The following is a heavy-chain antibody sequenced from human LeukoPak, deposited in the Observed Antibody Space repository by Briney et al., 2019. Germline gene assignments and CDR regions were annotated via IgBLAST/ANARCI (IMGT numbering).Heavy chain of an antibody. D-gene: IGHD4-17*01. CDR3: ASRRDYGDYFDY. CDR1: GFTFSSYA. J-gene: IGHJ4*02. V-gene: IGHV3-30*14. CDR2: ISYDGSNK. Sequence: GRSLRLSCAASGFTFSSYAMHWVRQAPGKGLEWVAVISYDGSNKYYADSVKGRFTISRDNSKNTLYLQMNSLRAEDTAVYYCASRRDYGDYFDYWGQGTLVTVSS.